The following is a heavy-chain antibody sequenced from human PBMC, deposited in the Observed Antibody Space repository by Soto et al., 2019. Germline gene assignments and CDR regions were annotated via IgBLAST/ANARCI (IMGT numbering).Heavy chain of an antibody. D-gene: IGHD5-18*01. CDR3: ASDHPHSYGVYYFDY. V-gene: IGHV4-59*01. J-gene: IGHJ4*02. CDR2: IYSSGST. CDR1: GGSISNYY. Sequence: QVQLQESGPGLVKPSETLSLTCTVSGGSISNYYWNWIRQSPGKGLEWIGYIYSSGSTHYNPSLQNRVTISIDPSKNQVSLKVNSVTAADTAVYYCASDHPHSYGVYYFDYWGQGTPVTVSS.